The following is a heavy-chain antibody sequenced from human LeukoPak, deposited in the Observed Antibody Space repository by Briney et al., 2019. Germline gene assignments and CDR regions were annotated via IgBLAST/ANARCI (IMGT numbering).Heavy chain of an antibody. Sequence: GASVKVSCKVSGYTLTELSMHWVRQAPGKGLEWMGGFDPEDGETIYAQKFQGRVTITADKSTSTAYMELSSLRSEDTAVYYCARDPSVAGNYFDHWGQGTLVTVSS. J-gene: IGHJ4*02. D-gene: IGHD6-19*01. CDR1: GYTLTELS. V-gene: IGHV1-24*01. CDR3: ARDPSVAGNYFDH. CDR2: FDPEDGET.